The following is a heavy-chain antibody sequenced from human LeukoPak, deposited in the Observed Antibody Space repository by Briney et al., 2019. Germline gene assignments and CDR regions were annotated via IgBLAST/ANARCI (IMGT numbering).Heavy chain of an antibody. Sequence: SETLSLTCTVSGGSISSYYWSWIRQPAGKGLEWIGRIYTSGSTNYNPSLKSRVTMSVDTSKNQFSLKLSSVTAEDTAVYYCARGGNYYDSSGYYYKGRFDYWGQGTLVTVSS. V-gene: IGHV4-4*07. J-gene: IGHJ4*02. CDR1: GGSISSYY. CDR3: ARGGNYYDSSGYYYKGRFDY. D-gene: IGHD3-22*01. CDR2: IYTSGST.